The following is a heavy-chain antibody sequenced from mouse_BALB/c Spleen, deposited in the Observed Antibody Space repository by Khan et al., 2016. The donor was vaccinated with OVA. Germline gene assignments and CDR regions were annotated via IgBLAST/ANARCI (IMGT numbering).Heavy chain of an antibody. CDR3: ARVRYPVALAY. J-gene: IGHJ3*01. V-gene: IGHV2-6-7*01. CDR2: IWGDGTT. D-gene: IGHD2-14*01. Sequence: QVQLKQSGPGLVAPSQSLSITCTVSGFSLTGYGVNWVRQPPGKGLEWLGMIWGDGTTNYNSALKSRLSISKANSNSQVFLKMNSLQTDDTARYYCARVRYPVALAYWGQGTLVTVSA. CDR1: GFSLTGYG.